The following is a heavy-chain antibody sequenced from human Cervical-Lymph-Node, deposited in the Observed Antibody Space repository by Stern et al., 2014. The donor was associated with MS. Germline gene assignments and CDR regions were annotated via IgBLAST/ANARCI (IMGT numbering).Heavy chain of an antibody. J-gene: IGHJ3*01. CDR3: ARVRRTGLVVGARNGSFDV. CDR1: GGSISRNHYY. V-gene: IGHV4-30-4*08. D-gene: IGHD2-15*01. Sequence: QVQLQESGPGLVKPSQTLSLTCTVSGGSISRNHYYWAWIRQPPGRGLVWIGYIYYSGSTYYNPYLKSRIFTSADTSKNQFSPQLSSVTAADTAVFYCARVRRTGLVVGARNGSFDVWGQGTLVTVSS. CDR2: IYYSGST.